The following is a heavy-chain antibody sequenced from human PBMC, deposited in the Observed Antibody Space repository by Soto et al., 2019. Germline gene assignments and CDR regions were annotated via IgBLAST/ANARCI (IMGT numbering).Heavy chain of an antibody. CDR2: ITESGDDT. Sequence: EVQLLESGGGLVQPGGSLRLSCAASGFTFNNYAMGWVRQAPGKGLEWVSAITESGDDTYYIDSVKGRFTISRDNSKSTLYLHMNSLRAEDTAIYYCAKVGSSSWSPHYYFDYWGQGTLVTVSS. D-gene: IGHD2-2*01. CDR1: GFTFNNYA. J-gene: IGHJ4*02. CDR3: AKVGSSSWSPHYYFDY. V-gene: IGHV3-23*01.